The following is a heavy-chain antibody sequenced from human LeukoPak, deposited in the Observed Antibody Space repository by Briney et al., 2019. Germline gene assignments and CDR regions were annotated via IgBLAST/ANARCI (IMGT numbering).Heavy chain of an antibody. CDR3: ARVGYDFWSGYYTFDY. V-gene: IGHV3-53*01. J-gene: IGHJ4*02. CDR2: IYSGGST. D-gene: IGHD3-3*01. Sequence: GGSLRLSCAASGFTVSSNYMSWVRQAPGKGLEWVSVIYSGGSTYYADSVKGRFTISRDNSKNTLYLQMNSLRAEDTAVYYCARVGYDFWSGYYTFDYWGQGTLVTVSS. CDR1: GFTVSSNY.